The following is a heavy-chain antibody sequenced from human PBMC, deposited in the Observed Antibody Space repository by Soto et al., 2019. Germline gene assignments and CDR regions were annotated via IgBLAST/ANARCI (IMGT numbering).Heavy chain of an antibody. CDR3: AKDLSLGDLSVLDH. V-gene: IGHV3-9*01. D-gene: IGHD3-16*02. J-gene: IGHJ4*02. Sequence: SLTLSFVASGFTFDDYAIHWVRQAPRNGPEWFSGMRWNRGSRACADSANGRCTISRVSAKNSLYLQMHSLRRDDTTLYYCAKDLSLGDLSVLDHWGQGILVTVS. CDR1: GFTFDDYA. CDR2: MRWNRGSR.